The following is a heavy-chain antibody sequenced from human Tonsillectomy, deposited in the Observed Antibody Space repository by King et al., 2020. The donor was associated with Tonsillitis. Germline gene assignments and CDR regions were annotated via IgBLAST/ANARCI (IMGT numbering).Heavy chain of an antibody. V-gene: IGHV3-30*04. Sequence: QVQLVESGGGVVQPGRSLRLSCAASGFTFSSYAMHWVRQAPGKGLEWVAVISYDGSNKYYADSVKGRFTISRDNSKNTLYLKMNSLRADDTAVYYCAIDHLLFHSSLPRFDYCGQGTLFTVSS. J-gene: IGHJ4*02. D-gene: IGHD2-21*01. CDR1: GFTFSSYA. CDR3: AIDHLLFHSSLPRFDY. CDR2: ISYDGSNK.